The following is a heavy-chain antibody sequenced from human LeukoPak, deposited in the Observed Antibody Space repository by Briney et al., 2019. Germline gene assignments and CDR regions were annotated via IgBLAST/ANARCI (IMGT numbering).Heavy chain of an antibody. V-gene: IGHV3-13*01. J-gene: IGHJ5*02. D-gene: IGHD2-21*02. CDR3: ARDLGTGTAYTNRFDL. CDR1: GFTFSTYE. CDR2: IGVTGKT. Sequence: GGSLRLSCTASGFTFSTYEMHWVRQETGKGLEWVSAIGVTGKTYYLASVEGRFTISRENAKNSLYLQMNSLRAGDTAVYYCARDLGTGTAYTNRFDLWGQGTLVTVSS.